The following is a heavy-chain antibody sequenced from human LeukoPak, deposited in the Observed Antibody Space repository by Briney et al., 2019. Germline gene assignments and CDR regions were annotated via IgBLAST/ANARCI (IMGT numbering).Heavy chain of an antibody. CDR3: TRYFILGELSTIWFYP. V-gene: IGHV4-34*01. CDR2: INHSGST. J-gene: IGHJ5*02. Sequence: PSETLSLTCAVYGGSFSGYYWSWIRQPPGKGLEWIGEINHSGSTNYNPSLKSRVTISVDTSKNQFSLKLSSVTAADTAVYYCTRYFILGELSTIWFYPWGQGTLVTVAS. CDR1: GGSFSGYY. D-gene: IGHD3-16*02.